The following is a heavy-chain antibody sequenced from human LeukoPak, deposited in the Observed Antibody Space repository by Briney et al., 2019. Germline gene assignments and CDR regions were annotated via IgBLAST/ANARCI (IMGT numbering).Heavy chain of an antibody. CDR2: IYYSGST. V-gene: IGHV4-59*01. D-gene: IGHD6-13*01. CDR1: GGSISSYY. CDR3: AREGGSSSWYDY. Sequence: SETLSLTCTVSGGSISSYYWSWIRQPPGKGLEWIGYIYYSGSTNYNPSLKSRVTISLDTSKNQFSLKLRSVTAADTAVYYGAREGGSSSWYDYWGQGTLVTVSS. J-gene: IGHJ4*02.